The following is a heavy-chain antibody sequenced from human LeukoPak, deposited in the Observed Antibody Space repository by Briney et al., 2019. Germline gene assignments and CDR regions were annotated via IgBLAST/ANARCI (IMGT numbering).Heavy chain of an antibody. CDR3: VKASRYFGEFDY. J-gene: IGHJ4*02. Sequence: PGGSLRLSCAASGFTFGTYAMSWVRQDPRKGLEWVSGMNGSGTSIYYADAVKGRFTISRDNSKNTLFLQMNSLRAEDTAVYYCVKASRYFGEFDYWGQGALVTVSS. CDR2: MNGSGTSI. V-gene: IGHV3-23*01. CDR1: GFTFGTYA. D-gene: IGHD3-9*01.